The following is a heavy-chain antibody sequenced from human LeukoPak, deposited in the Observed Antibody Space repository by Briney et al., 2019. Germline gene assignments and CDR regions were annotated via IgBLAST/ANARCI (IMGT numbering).Heavy chain of an antibody. CDR3: ARGSQLVLSY. CDR2: ISYDGSNK. CDR1: GFTFSSYA. J-gene: IGHJ4*02. Sequence: GGSLRLSCAASGFTFSSYAMYWVCQAPGKGLEWVAVISYDGSNKYYADSVKGRFTISRDNSKNTLYLQMNSLRAEDTAVYYCARGSQLVLSYWGQGTLVTVSS. V-gene: IGHV3-30-3*01. D-gene: IGHD6-6*01.